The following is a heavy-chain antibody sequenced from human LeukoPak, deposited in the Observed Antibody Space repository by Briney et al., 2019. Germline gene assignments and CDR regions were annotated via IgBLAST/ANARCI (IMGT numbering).Heavy chain of an antibody. V-gene: IGHV3-48*03. D-gene: IGHD1-1*01. CDR3: ARDSGSGTTGNEFDS. Sequence: PGGSLTLSCAVSGFIFSNYEMNWVRQAPGKGLEWVAYISESGSLIYYADSVMGGFTISRDNSKKSLFLHTSSLRAEDTAVYDCARDSGSGTTGNEFDSWGQGTLVSVSS. CDR1: GFIFSNYE. CDR2: ISESGSLI. J-gene: IGHJ4*02.